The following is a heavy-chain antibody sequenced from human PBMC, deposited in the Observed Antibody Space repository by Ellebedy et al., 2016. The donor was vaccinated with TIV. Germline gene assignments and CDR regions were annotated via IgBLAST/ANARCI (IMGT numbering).Heavy chain of an antibody. Sequence: MPSETLSLTCTVSGGSMTSFYWSWIRQSPEKGLEWIGNIYYVGSTDYSPSLRTRVTISLDTSKNQFPVKLTSVTPADTAIYYCARGSRGTQNGAFDSWGLGTLVTVSP. CDR3: ARGSRGTQNGAFDS. V-gene: IGHV4-59*01. D-gene: IGHD2-15*01. CDR1: GGSMTSFY. J-gene: IGHJ4*02. CDR2: IYYVGST.